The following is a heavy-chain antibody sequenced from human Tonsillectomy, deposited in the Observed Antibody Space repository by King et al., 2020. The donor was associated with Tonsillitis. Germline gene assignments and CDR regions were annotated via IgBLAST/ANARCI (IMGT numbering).Heavy chain of an antibody. CDR2: ISCSGSNT. CDR1: GFTFSNYA. J-gene: IGHJ5*02. V-gene: IGHV3-23*04. CDR3: AKGGEAVAVWFDP. Sequence: LVESGGGLVQPGGSLRLSCAASGFTFSNYAMSWVRQAPGKGLGWGSTISCSGSNTYDSDSGKGRVTIPRDNSKNTQYLQMNSLRAEDTAVYYCAKGGEAVAVWFDPWGQGTLVTVSS. D-gene: IGHD6-19*01.